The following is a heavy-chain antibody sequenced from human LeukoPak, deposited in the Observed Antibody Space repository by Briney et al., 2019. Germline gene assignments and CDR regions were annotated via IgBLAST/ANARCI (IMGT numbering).Heavy chain of an antibody. J-gene: IGHJ6*02. Sequence: SGTLCLTCAVSGGSISSSNWWSWVRQPPGKGLEWIGEIYHSGSTNYNPSLKSRVTISVDKSKNQFSLKLSSVTAADTAVYYCARDGPAYTSRWYDYYYGLDVWGQGTTVTVSS. D-gene: IGHD2-2*01. CDR3: ARDGPAYTSRWYDYYYGLDV. CDR1: GGSISSSNW. V-gene: IGHV4-4*02. CDR2: IYHSGST.